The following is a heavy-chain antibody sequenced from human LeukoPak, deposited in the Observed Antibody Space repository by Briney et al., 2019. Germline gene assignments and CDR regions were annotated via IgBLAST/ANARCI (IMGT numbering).Heavy chain of an antibody. J-gene: IGHJ1*01. CDR2: INPNSGGT. CDR3: ARETVGARSEYFQH. CDR1: GSAFTGDY. V-gene: IGHV1-2*02. D-gene: IGHD1-26*01. Sequence: GASGSLSCKSSGSAFTGDYVDWDRHAPGQGLGWMGWINPNSGGTNYAQKFQGRVTMTRDTSISTAYMEQSRLRSDDTAVYYCARETVGARSEYFQHWGQGTLVTVSS.